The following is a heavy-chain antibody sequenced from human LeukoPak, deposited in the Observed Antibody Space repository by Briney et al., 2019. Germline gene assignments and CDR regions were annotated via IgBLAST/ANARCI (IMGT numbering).Heavy chain of an antibody. CDR1: GGSISSYY. V-gene: IGHV4-59*08. Sequence: ASETLSLTCTVSGGSISSYYWSWIRQPPGKGLEWIGYIYYSGSTNYNPSLKSRVTISVDTSKNQFSLKLSSVTAADTAVYYCARRSEYSSGWGYYFDYWGQGTLVTVSS. CDR2: IYYSGST. D-gene: IGHD6-19*01. CDR3: ARRSEYSSGWGYYFDY. J-gene: IGHJ4*02.